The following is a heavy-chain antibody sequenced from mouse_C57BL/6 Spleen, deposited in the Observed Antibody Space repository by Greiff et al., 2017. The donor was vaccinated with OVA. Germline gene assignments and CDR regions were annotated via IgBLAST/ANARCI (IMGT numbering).Heavy chain of an antibody. V-gene: IGHV1-82*01. J-gene: IGHJ2*01. CDR1: GYAFSSSW. CDR2: IYPGDGDT. CDR3: ARYYYGSSYFDY. D-gene: IGHD1-1*01. Sequence: QVQLQQSVPELVKPGASVKISCKASGYAFSSSWMNWVKQRPGKGLEWIGRIYPGDGDTNYNGKFKGKATLTADKSSSTAYMQLSSLTSEDSAVYFCARYYYGSSYFDYWGQGTTLTVSS.